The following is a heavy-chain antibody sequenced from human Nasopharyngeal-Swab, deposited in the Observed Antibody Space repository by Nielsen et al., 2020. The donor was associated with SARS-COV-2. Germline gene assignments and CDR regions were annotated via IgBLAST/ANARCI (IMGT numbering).Heavy chain of an antibody. D-gene: IGHD6-19*01. Sequence: WVRQAPGQGLEWMGGIIPIFGTANYAQKFQGRVTITADESTSTAYMELSSLRSEDTAVYYCARVPYSSGWDFDYWGQGTLVTVSS. CDR2: IIPIFGTA. CDR3: ARVPYSSGWDFDY. J-gene: IGHJ4*02. V-gene: IGHV1-69*01.